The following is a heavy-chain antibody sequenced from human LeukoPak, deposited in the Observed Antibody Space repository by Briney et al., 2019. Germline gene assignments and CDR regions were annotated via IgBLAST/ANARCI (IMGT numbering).Heavy chain of an antibody. CDR3: SLAD. Sequence: GGSLRLSCAASGFTFRNYAMHWVRRAPGKGLEWVAIISHDGTNKYYADSVKGRITISRDNSKNTLYLQMNSLRPEDTAVYSSSLADWGQGTLVTVSS. V-gene: IGHV3-30-3*01. J-gene: IGHJ4*02. CDR1: GFTFRNYA. CDR2: ISHDGTNK. D-gene: IGHD6-6*01.